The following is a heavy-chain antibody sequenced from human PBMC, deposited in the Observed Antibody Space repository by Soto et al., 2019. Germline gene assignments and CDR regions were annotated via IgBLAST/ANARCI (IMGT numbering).Heavy chain of an antibody. Sequence: ASVKVSCKXSGYTFTSYYMHWVRQAPGQGLEWMGIINPSGGSTSYAQKFQGRVTMTRDTSTSTVYMELSSLRSDDTAVYFCARGHSTDCSNGVCSFFYNHEMDVWGQGTTVTVSS. CDR2: INPSGGST. D-gene: IGHD2-8*01. CDR1: GYTFTSYY. J-gene: IGHJ6*02. V-gene: IGHV1-46*01. CDR3: ARGHSTDCSNGVCSFFYNHEMDV.